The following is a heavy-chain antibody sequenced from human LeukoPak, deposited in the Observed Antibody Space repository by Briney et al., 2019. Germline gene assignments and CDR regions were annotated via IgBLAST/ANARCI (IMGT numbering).Heavy chain of an antibody. CDR2: IYYSGST. V-gene: IGHV4-59*01. J-gene: IGHJ3*02. CDR1: GGSISTYY. CDR3: ARRMDDAFDI. Sequence: PSETLSLTCTDPGGSISTYYWSWIRQPPGKGLEWIGYIYYSGSTNYNPSLKSRVTISVDTSKNQFSLKLSSVTAADTAVYYCARRMDDAFDIWGQGTMVTVSS. D-gene: IGHD2-8*01.